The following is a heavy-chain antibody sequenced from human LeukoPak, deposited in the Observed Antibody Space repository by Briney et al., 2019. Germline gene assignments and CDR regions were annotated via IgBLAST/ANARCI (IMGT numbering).Heavy chain of an antibody. V-gene: IGHV1-18*01. Sequence: ASVKVSCKASGYTFTSYGISWVRQAPGQGLEWMGWISAYNGNTNYAQKLQGRVTMTTDTSTSTAYMELRSLRSDDTAVYYYARDPRIAARPGLRGFPSGFDYWGQGTLVTVSS. J-gene: IGHJ4*02. D-gene: IGHD6-6*01. CDR3: ARDPRIAARPGLRGFPSGFDY. CDR2: ISAYNGNT. CDR1: GYTFTSYG.